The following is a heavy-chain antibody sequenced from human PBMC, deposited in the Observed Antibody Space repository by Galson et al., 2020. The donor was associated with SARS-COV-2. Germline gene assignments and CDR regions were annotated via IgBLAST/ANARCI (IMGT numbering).Heavy chain of an antibody. D-gene: IGHD2-2*01. CDR3: ARDSCSSTSCRYKWFDP. V-gene: IGHV1-18*01. Sequence: ASVKVSCKASGYTFTSHGISWVRQAPGQGLEWMGWITADNGNTNYAQKLQGRVTMTTDTSTSTAYMELRSLRSDDTAVYYCARDSCSSTSCRYKWFDPWGQGTLVTVSS. CDR1: GYTFTSHG. J-gene: IGHJ5*02. CDR2: ITADNGNT.